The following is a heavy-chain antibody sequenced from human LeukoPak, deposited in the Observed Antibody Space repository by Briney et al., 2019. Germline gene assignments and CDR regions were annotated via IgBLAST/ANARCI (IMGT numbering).Heavy chain of an antibody. V-gene: IGHV1-69*04. Sequence: ASVKVSCKASGGTFSSYAISWVRQAPGQGLEWMGRINPILGIANYAQKFQGRVTITADKSTSTAYMELSSLRSEDTAVYYCARGFYYDSSGYYYGYYGMDVRGQGTTVTVSS. CDR3: ARGFYYDSSGYYYGYYGMDV. J-gene: IGHJ6*02. CDR1: GGTFSSYA. CDR2: INPILGIA. D-gene: IGHD3-22*01.